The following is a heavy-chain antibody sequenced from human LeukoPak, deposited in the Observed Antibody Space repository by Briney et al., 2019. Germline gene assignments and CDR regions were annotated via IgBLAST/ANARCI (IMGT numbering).Heavy chain of an antibody. J-gene: IGHJ3*02. CDR1: GYTFTSYD. D-gene: IGHD2-8*01. CDR2: MNPNSGNT. V-gene: IGHV1-8*01. CDR3: ARTKADHDAFDI. Sequence: VASVKVSCKASGYTFTSYDIHWVRQATGQGLEWMGWMNPNSGNTGYAQKFQGRVTMTRNTSISTAYMELSSLRSEDTAVYYCARTKADHDAFDIWGQGTMVTVSS.